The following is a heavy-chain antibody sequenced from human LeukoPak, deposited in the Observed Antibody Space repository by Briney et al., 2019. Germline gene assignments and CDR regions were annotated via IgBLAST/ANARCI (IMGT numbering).Heavy chain of an antibody. CDR1: GFTFSDAW. Sequence: GGSLRLSCVASGFTFSDAWMSWVRQAPGKGLEWVGRIKSKIDGGTIDYGAPVKGRFTISRDDSRNTLYLQMNSLKTEDTAVYYCTARRQDGCWGQGTLVTVS. V-gene: IGHV3-15*01. CDR2: IKSKIDGGTI. D-gene: IGHD6-25*01. J-gene: IGHJ4*02. CDR3: TARRQDGC.